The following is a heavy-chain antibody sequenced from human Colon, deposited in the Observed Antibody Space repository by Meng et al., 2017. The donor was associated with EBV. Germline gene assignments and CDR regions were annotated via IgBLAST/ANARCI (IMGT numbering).Heavy chain of an antibody. D-gene: IGHD3-10*01. J-gene: IGHJ5*02. CDR2: INHSGST. V-gene: IGHV4-34*02. Sequence: QVQLQQLGAGLLKPSENLSLTCAVYGGSFSGYYWTWIRQPPGKGLEWIGEINHSGSTNYNPSLKSRVTISVDTSKNQFSLKLSSVTAADTAVYYCARGLAWFRELLSINWFDPWGQGTLVTVSS. CDR1: GGSFSGYY. CDR3: ARGLAWFRELLSINWFDP.